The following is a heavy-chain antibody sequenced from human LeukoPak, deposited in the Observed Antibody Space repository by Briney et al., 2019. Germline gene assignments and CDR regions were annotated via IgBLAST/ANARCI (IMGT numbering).Heavy chain of an antibody. CDR2: TSYGGST. CDR3: ARQALWFFDH. CDR1: GGSISSNSNY. J-gene: IGHJ4*02. V-gene: IGHV4-39*01. D-gene: IGHD2-21*01. Sequence: SQTLSLTCTVSGGSISSNSNYWAWIRPPPGRGLEWIGSTSYGGSTYYSPSLASRVTISVDTSKNQFSLNLSSVTAPDTAVYYCARQALWFFDHWGQGTLVTVSS.